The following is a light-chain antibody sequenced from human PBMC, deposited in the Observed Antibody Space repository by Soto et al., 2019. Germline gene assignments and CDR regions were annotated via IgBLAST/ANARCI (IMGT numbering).Light chain of an antibody. J-gene: IGLJ1*01. V-gene: IGLV2-23*02. Sequence: QSVLTQPASVSGSPGQSLSISCTGASSDVGRYNLVSWYRQHPGKAPKLMIYEVSKRPSGVSHRFSGSRSGNTASLTISGLQAEDEADYYCGSYAGSDYVFGTGTKLTVL. CDR3: GSYAGSDYV. CDR1: SSDVGRYNL. CDR2: EVS.